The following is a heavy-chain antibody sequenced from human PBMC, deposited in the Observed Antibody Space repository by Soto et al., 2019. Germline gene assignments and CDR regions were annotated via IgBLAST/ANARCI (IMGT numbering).Heavy chain of an antibody. CDR2: ISSSRNNT. CDR1: GFTFNIYA. D-gene: IGHD3-10*01. Sequence: PGGSLRLSCAASGFTFNIYAMSWVRQAPGKGLEWVSYISSSRNNTYYADSVKGRFTISRDNAKNSLYLQMNSLRAEDTAVYYCARANYYGSPGDFDYWGQGTLVTVSS. V-gene: IGHV3-48*01. CDR3: ARANYYGSPGDFDY. J-gene: IGHJ4*02.